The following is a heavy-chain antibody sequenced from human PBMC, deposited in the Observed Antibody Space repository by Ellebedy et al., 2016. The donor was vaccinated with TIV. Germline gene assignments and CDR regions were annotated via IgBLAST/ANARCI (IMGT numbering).Heavy chain of an antibody. D-gene: IGHD1-1*01. Sequence: GGSLRLSCAASGFTFTNYWMSWVRQAPGKGLEWVATIKQGGSEKYYVDSVKGRFTIARDNAKNSPYLQMNSLRAEDTAVYYCAGKAYNWNDGSLFDYWGQGTLVTVSS. CDR1: GFTFTNYW. V-gene: IGHV3-7*03. CDR2: IKQGGSEK. J-gene: IGHJ4*02. CDR3: AGKAYNWNDGSLFDY.